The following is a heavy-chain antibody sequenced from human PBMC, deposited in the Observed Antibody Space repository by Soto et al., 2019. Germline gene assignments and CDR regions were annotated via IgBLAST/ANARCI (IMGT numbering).Heavy chain of an antibody. J-gene: IGHJ6*02. Sequence: PGGSLRLSCAASGFSFNSYGMHWVRQAPGKGLEWVSVIWYDGNYIHYADSVKGRFTISRDNSKNTLYLQMNSLRAEDTAVYYCARGGNGNYYYGMDVWGQGTTVTVSS. CDR1: GFSFNSYG. D-gene: IGHD1-1*01. V-gene: IGHV3-33*01. CDR2: IWYDGNYI. CDR3: ARGGNGNYYYGMDV.